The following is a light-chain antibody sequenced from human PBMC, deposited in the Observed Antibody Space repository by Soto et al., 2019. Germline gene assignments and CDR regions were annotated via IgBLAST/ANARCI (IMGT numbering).Light chain of an antibody. V-gene: IGLV2-8*01. J-gene: IGLJ1*01. Sequence: QSVLTQPPSASGSPGQSVTISCTGTSSDVGGYNDVSWYQQHPGKAPKLMIYDVSKRPSGVPDRFSGSKSGNTASLTGSGLQAEDEADYYCSSYAGSNNFGVFGTGTKVTVL. CDR1: SSDVGGYND. CDR2: DVS. CDR3: SSYAGSNNFGV.